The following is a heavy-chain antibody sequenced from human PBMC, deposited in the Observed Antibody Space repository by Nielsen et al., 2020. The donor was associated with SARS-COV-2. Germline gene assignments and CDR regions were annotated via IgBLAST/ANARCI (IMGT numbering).Heavy chain of an antibody. J-gene: IGHJ4*02. CDR1: GGSISSGDYY. CDR2: IYYSGST. D-gene: IGHD3-10*01. Sequence: SETLSLTCTVSGGSISSGDYYWSWIRQPPGKGLEWIGYIYYSGSTYYNPSLKSRVTISVDTSKNQFSLKLSSVTAADTAVYYCARETNYYYGSGSYYNGFDYWGQGTLVTVSS. CDR3: ARETNYYYGSGSYYNGFDY. V-gene: IGHV4-30-4*01.